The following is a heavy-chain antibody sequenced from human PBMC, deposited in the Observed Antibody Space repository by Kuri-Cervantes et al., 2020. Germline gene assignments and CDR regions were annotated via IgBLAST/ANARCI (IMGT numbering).Heavy chain of an antibody. J-gene: IGHJ3*02. Sequence: LSLTCAASGLTFRSYSMNWVRQAPGKGPEWVSSISTSYGYMYYADSVKGRFTISRDNSKNTLYLQMNSLRAEDTAVYYCAKDKTYYDFWSGYYRDDAFDIWGQGTMVTVSS. V-gene: IGHV3-21*04. CDR1: GLTFRSYS. CDR3: AKDKTYYDFWSGYYRDDAFDI. D-gene: IGHD3-3*01. CDR2: ISTSYGYM.